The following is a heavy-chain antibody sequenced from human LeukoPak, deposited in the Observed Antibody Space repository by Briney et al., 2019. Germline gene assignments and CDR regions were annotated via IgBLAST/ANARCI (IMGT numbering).Heavy chain of an antibody. CDR2: ISWNSGNI. CDR1: GFTFDDYA. Sequence: GGSLRLSCAASGFTFDDYAMYWVRQAPGRGLECVSGISWNSGNIVYADSVKGRFTISRDNSKNTLYLQMNSLRAEDTAVYYCARENYYDSSGYSDYWGQGTLVTVSS. J-gene: IGHJ4*02. D-gene: IGHD3-22*01. CDR3: ARENYYDSSGYSDY. V-gene: IGHV3-9*01.